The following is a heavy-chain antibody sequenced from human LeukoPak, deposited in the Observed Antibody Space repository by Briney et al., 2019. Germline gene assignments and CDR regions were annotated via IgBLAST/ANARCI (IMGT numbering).Heavy chain of an antibody. CDR3: AREEGIDGSGYYYVLGY. J-gene: IGHJ4*02. CDR1: GFTFDDYG. CDR2: IDRNGDST. Sequence: GGSLRLSCAASGFTFDDYGMSWVRQAPGKGLEWVSGIDRNGDSTGYADSVEGRFTISRDNAKNSLYLQMNSLRAEDTAVYYCAREEGIDGSGYYYVLGYWGQGTLVTVSS. D-gene: IGHD3-22*01. V-gene: IGHV3-20*04.